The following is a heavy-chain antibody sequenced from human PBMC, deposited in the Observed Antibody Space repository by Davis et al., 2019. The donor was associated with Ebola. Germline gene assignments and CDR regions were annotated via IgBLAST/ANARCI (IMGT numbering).Heavy chain of an antibody. V-gene: IGHV4-34*01. CDR3: ARHDWGGRADNFDY. Sequence: MPGGSLRLSCAVYGGSFSGYYWSWIRQPPGKGLEWIGEINHSGSTNYNPSLKSRVAISVDTSKDQMSLTLTSVTSADSAMYFCARHDWGGRADNFDYWGQGTLVTVSS. CDR2: INHSGST. D-gene: IGHD1-26*01. J-gene: IGHJ4*02. CDR1: GGSFSGYY.